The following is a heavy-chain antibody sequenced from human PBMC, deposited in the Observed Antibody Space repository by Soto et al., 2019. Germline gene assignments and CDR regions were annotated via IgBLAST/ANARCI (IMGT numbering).Heavy chain of an antibody. CDR2: ISSSGSTI. J-gene: IGHJ5*02. Sequence: GGSLRLSCAASGLNFSDYYMSWIRQAPGKGLEWVSYISSSGSTIYYADSVKGRFTISRDNAKNSLYLQMNSLRAEDTAVYYCARHPSDFWFDPWGQGTLVTVSS. D-gene: IGHD2-21*02. V-gene: IGHV3-11*01. CDR1: GLNFSDYY. CDR3: ARHPSDFWFDP.